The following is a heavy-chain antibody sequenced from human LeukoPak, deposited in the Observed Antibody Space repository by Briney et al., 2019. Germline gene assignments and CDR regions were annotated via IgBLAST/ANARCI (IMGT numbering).Heavy chain of an antibody. CDR1: GGSISSYY. CDR2: IYYSGST. V-gene: IGHV4-59*01. CDR3: ARGYYYFDY. D-gene: IGHD3-16*01. Sequence: SETLSLTCTVSGGSISSYYWSWIRQPPGKRLEWIGYIYYSGSTNSNPSLKSRVTISVDTSKNQFSLKLSSVTAADTAVYYCARGYYYFDYWGQGTLVTVSS. J-gene: IGHJ4*02.